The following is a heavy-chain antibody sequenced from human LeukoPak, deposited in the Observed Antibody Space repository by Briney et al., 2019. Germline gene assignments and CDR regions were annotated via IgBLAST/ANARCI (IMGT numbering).Heavy chain of an antibody. CDR3: ARDAHIVRGVNPLDY. CDR1: GFTFSSYS. J-gene: IGHJ4*02. D-gene: IGHD3-10*01. CDR2: VSYSSSTI. V-gene: IGHV3-48*02. Sequence: PGGSLRLSCAASGFTFSSYSMNWVRQAPGKGLDWISYVSYSSSTIYYADSVKGRFTISRDNAKNSLYLQMNSLRDEDTAVYYCARDAHIVRGVNPLDYWGQGTLVTVSS.